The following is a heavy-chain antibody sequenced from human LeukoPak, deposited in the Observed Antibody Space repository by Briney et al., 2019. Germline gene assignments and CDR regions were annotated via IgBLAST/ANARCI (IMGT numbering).Heavy chain of an antibody. CDR2: ISGSGGST. J-gene: IGHJ6*03. Sequence: PGGSLRLSCAASGFTFSSYAMSWVRQAPGKGLEWVSAISGSGGSTYYADSVKGRFTISRDNSKNTLYLQMNSLRAEDTAVYYCAKYPDCSSTSCYYYYYYYMDVWGKGTTVTVSS. D-gene: IGHD2-2*01. CDR1: GFTFSSYA. CDR3: AKYPDCSSTSCYYYYYYYMDV. V-gene: IGHV3-23*01.